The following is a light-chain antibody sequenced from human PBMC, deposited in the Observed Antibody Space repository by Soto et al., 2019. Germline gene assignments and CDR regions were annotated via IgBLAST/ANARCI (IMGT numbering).Light chain of an antibody. J-gene: IGKJ4*01. CDR1: QSISSW. V-gene: IGKV1-5*01. CDR3: QQYNSYPLT. Sequence: DIQMTQSPSTQSASVGDRGTITCRASQSISSWWGWNQQKPGKAPKLLIYDASSLESGVPSRFSGSGSGTEFTLTISSLQPDDFATYYCQQYNSYPLTFGGGTKVDIK. CDR2: DAS.